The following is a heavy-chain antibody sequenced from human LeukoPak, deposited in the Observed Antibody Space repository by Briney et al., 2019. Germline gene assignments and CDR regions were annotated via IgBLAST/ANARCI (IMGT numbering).Heavy chain of an antibody. J-gene: IGHJ3*02. D-gene: IGHD1-26*01. V-gene: IGHV3-7*03. CDR3: AKSLNSGSYYGAFDI. Sequence: GSLRLSCAASGFTFSSYWMGWVRQAPGKGLEWVANIKQHGNEKYYVDSVKGRFTISRDNSKNTLYLQMNSLRAEDTAVYYSAKSLNSGSYYGAFDIWGQGTMVTVSS. CDR2: IKQHGNEK. CDR1: GFTFSSYW.